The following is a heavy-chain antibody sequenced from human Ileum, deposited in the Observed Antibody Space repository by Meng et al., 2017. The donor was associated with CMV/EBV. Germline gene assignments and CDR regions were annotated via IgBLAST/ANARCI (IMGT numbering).Heavy chain of an antibody. Sequence: SETLSLTCSVSGGSISSGDYYWSWIRQPPGKGLKWIGYITYSENTYYNPSLKSRVTLSSDTSKNHFSLKLSAVTAADTDGYYCARYTPETSFDFWGQGTLVTVSS. CDR2: ITYSENT. CDR3: ARYTPETSFDF. J-gene: IGHJ4*02. D-gene: IGHD2-2*02. V-gene: IGHV4-30-4*08. CDR1: GGSISSGDYY.